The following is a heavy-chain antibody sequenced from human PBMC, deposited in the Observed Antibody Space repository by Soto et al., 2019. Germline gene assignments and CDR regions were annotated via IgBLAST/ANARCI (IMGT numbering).Heavy chain of an antibody. Sequence: SETLSLTCTVSGGSISSYYWSWIRQPPGKGLEWIGYIYYSGSTNYNPSHKSRVTISVDTSKNQFSLKLSSVTAADTAVYYCARTYYDFWSGYKIDAFDIWGQGTMVTVSS. CDR2: IYYSGST. CDR3: ARTYYDFWSGYKIDAFDI. D-gene: IGHD3-3*01. J-gene: IGHJ3*02. CDR1: GGSISSYY. V-gene: IGHV4-59*08.